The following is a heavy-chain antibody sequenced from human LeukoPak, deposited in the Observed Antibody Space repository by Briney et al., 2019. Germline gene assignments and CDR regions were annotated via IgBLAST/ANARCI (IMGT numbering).Heavy chain of an antibody. CDR2: INQDGSEK. J-gene: IGHJ4*02. CDR3: ARERDGRFFDY. D-gene: IGHD5-24*01. CDR1: GLIFRSYW. V-gene: IGHV3-7*01. Sequence: GGPLRLSCEVSGLIFRSYWMSWVRQAPGKGLEWVANINQDGSEKYFVDSVRGRFTISRDNAKNSLHLQMNTLRAEDTAVYYCARERDGRFFDYWGQGTLVSVSS.